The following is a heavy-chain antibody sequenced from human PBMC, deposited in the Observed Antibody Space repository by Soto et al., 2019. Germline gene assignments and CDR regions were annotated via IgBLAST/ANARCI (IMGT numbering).Heavy chain of an antibody. CDR2: INQSGST. J-gene: IGHJ4*02. D-gene: IGHD6-13*01. CDR1: GGSFSGYY. Sequence: PSETLSLTCAVYGGSFSGYYWSWIRQPPGKGLEWIGDINQSGSTNYNPSLKSRVTISVDTSKNQFSLKLSSVTAADTAVYYCAREKPYSSSWYHDYWGQGTLVT. CDR3: AREKPYSSSWYHDY. V-gene: IGHV4-34*01.